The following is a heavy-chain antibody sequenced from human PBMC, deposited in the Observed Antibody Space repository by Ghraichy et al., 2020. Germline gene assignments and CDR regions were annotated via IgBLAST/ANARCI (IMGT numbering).Heavy chain of an antibody. CDR2: ISSDGSIK. CDR3: ATGSPLSD. J-gene: IGHJ4*02. Sequence: GESLNISCAASGFTFSNYAMHWVRQAPGKGLECTAIISSDGSIKYHADSVKGRFTISRDNSKNTLYLQMSSLRDEDTALYYCATGSPLSDWGQGTLVTVSS. V-gene: IGHV3-30*04. D-gene: IGHD6-19*01. CDR1: GFTFSNYA.